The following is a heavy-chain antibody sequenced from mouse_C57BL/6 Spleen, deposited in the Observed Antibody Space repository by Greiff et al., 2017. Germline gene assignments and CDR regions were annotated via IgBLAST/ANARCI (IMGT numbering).Heavy chain of an antibody. V-gene: IGHV1-61*01. CDR1: GYTFTSYW. J-gene: IGHJ4*01. CDR2: IHPSDSDT. Sequence: QVQLQQPGAELVRPGSSVKLSCKASGYTFTSYWMDWVKQRPGQGLEWIGNIHPSDSDTHYNQKFKDKATFTVDKSSSTAYMQLSSLTSADSSVDCDARASYYYSMDYWGQGTSVTVSS. CDR3: ARASYYYSMDY.